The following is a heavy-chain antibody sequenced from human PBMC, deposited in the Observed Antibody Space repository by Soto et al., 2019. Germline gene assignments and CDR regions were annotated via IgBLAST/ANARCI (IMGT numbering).Heavy chain of an antibody. Sequence: SETLSLTCTVSGGSISSGDDYWSWLRQPPGKGLEWIGYIYYSGSTYYNPSLKSRVTISVDTSKNQFSLKPSSVTAADTAVYYCASSASRTGGWRSRYYFDYWGQGTLVTVSS. CDR2: IYYSGST. CDR3: ASSASRTGGWRSRYYFDY. D-gene: IGHD6-19*01. V-gene: IGHV4-30-4*01. CDR1: GGSISSGDDY. J-gene: IGHJ4*02.